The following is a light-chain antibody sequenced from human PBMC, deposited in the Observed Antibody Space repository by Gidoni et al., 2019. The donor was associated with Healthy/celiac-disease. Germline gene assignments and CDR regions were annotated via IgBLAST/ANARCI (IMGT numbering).Light chain of an antibody. V-gene: IGLV3-19*01. Sequence: SSELTQDPAVSVALGQTVRITCQGDSLRSYYASWYQQKPGQAPVLVIYGKNNRPSGSPDRFSGSSSGNTASLTITGAQAEDEADDYCNSRDSRGNHLGVFGGGTKLTVL. CDR1: SLRSYY. J-gene: IGLJ2*01. CDR2: GKN. CDR3: NSRDSRGNHLGV.